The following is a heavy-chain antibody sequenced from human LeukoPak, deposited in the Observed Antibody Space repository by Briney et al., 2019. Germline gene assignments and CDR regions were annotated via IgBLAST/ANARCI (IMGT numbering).Heavy chain of an antibody. CDR2: ISSSSSYI. CDR3: ARDEITIFGVVITKDYYYMDV. D-gene: IGHD3-3*01. J-gene: IGHJ6*03. Sequence: GGSLRLSCAASGFTFSSYSMNWVRQAPGKGLEWVSSISSSSSYIYYADSVKGRFTISRDNAKNSLYLQMNSLRAEDTAVYYCARDEITIFGVVITKDYYYMDVWGKGTTVTVSS. V-gene: IGHV3-21*01. CDR1: GFTFSSYS.